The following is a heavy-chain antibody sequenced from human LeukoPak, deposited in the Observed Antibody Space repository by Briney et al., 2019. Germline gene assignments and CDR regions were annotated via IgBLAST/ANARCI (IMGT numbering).Heavy chain of an antibody. V-gene: IGHV5-51*01. CDR2: IYPGDSDT. CDR1: GYSFTSYW. Sequence: GESLKISCKGSGYSFTSYWIGWVRQMPGKGLEWMGIIYPGDSDTRYSPSFQGQVTISADKSISTAYLQWSSLKASDTAMYYCAGGGTEMATIQDFDYWGQGTLVTVSS. D-gene: IGHD5-24*01. CDR3: AGGGTEMATIQDFDY. J-gene: IGHJ4*02.